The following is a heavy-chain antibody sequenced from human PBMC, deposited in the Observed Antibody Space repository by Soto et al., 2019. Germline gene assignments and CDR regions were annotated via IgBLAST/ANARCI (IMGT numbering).Heavy chain of an antibody. CDR1: GYTFTSYA. V-gene: IGHV1-3*01. J-gene: IGHJ6*02. Sequence: ASVKVSCKTSGYTFTSYALHWVRQAPGRRLEWMGWINAGNGNTKYSQKFQGRVIITRDTSASTAYMELRSLRSEDTAVYYCARDSGGMDVWGQGTTVTVSS. CDR2: INAGNGNT. CDR3: ARDSGGMDV.